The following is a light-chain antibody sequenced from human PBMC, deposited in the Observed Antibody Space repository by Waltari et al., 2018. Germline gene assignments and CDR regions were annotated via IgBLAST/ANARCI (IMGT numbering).Light chain of an antibody. V-gene: IGKV1-5*03. CDR2: KSS. Sequence: SPSTLSASVGDRVTITCRASQSINRWLAWYQQKPGKAPNLLIYKSSNLKSGVPSRFSGSGSGTEFTLTISSLQPEDSATYYCQHYESFPWTFGQGTKVEIK. CDR3: QHYESFPWT. CDR1: QSINRW. J-gene: IGKJ1*01.